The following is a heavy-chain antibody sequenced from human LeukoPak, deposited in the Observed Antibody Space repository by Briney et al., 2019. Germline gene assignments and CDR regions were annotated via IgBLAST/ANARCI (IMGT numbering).Heavy chain of an antibody. CDR2: IKSKTAGGTI. CDR1: GFTLSTNA. J-gene: IGHJ4*02. Sequence: PGGSLRLSCLTSGFTLSTNAMSWVRQAPGKGLEWVGRIKSKTAGGTIDYAAPVKGRFTISRDDSKNTLYLQMNSLKTEDTAVYYCTTGESMVGSTIHIRWADWGQGTLVTVSS. CDR3: TTGESMVGSTIHIRWAD. D-gene: IGHD1-26*01. V-gene: IGHV3-15*01.